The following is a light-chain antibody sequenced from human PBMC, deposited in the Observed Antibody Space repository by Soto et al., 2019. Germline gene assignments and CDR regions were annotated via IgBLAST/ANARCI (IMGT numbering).Light chain of an antibody. V-gene: IGKV1-33*01. CDR2: DTS. J-gene: IGKJ2*01. CDR1: QGIKNY. CDR3: QQYDNLPYT. Sequence: DIPMTQSPSSLSASVGDRVTITCQASQGIKNYLNWYQQKPGKAPKLLIYDTSNMETGVPSRFSGSVSETAFTFTISSLQPEDIATYFCQQYDNLPYTFGQGTKLEIK.